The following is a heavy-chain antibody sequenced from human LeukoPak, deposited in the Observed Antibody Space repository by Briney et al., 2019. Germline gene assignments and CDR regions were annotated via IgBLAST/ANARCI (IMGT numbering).Heavy chain of an antibody. CDR3: AREGVAAAGTLYYFDY. D-gene: IGHD6-13*01. CDR2: INHSGST. J-gene: IGHJ4*02. CDR1: GGSFSGYY. V-gene: IGHV4-34*01. Sequence: KTSETLPLTCAVYGGSFSGYYWSWIRQPPGKGLEWIGEINHSGSTNYNPSPKSRVTISVDTSKNQFSLKLSSVTAADTAVYYCAREGVAAAGTLYYFDYWGQGTLVTVSS.